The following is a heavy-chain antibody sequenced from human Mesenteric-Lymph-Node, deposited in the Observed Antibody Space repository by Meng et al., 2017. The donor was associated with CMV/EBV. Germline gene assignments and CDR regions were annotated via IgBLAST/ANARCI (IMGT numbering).Heavy chain of an antibody. V-gene: IGHV4-4*02. Sequence: CAVSGGSISSSNWWSWVRQPPGKGLEWIGEIYHTGSTNYNPSLKSRVSFSVDKSKNQFSLELTSATAADTAVYYCARLSLKAAGTNYWGQGTLVTVSS. CDR1: GGSISSSNW. D-gene: IGHD6-13*01. CDR3: ARLSLKAAGTNY. CDR2: IYHTGST. J-gene: IGHJ4*02.